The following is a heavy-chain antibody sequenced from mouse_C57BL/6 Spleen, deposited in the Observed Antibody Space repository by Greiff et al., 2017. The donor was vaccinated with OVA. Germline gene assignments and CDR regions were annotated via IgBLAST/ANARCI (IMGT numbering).Heavy chain of an antibody. CDR3: ERGLLRFDY. D-gene: IGHD1-1*01. CDR2: IDPSDSYP. J-gene: IGHJ2*01. Sequence: VQLQQPGAELVKPGASVKLSCKASGYSFTSYWMQWVNQRPGQGLEWIGEIDPSDSYPNYNQKFKGKATLTVDASSSTAYMQLMSLTSEDSAVYYCERGLLRFDYWGQGTTLTVSS. CDR1: GYSFTSYW. V-gene: IGHV1-50*01.